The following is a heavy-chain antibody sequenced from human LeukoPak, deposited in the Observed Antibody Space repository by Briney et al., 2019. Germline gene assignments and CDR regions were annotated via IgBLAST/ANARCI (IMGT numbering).Heavy chain of an antibody. CDR3: ARDGYYYDSSGYYLPSSSGWFDP. Sequence: SSETLSLTCTVSGGSISSYYWSWIRQPPGKGLEWIGYIYYSGSTSYNPSLKSRVTISVDTSKNQFSLKLSSVTAADTAVYYCARDGYYYDSSGYYLPSSSGWFDPWGQGTLVTVSS. J-gene: IGHJ5*02. V-gene: IGHV4-59*01. CDR2: IYYSGST. CDR1: GGSISSYY. D-gene: IGHD3-22*01.